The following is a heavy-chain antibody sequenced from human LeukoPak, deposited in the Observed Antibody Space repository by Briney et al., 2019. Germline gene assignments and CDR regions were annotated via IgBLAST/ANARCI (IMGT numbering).Heavy chain of an antibody. CDR2: INHSGST. J-gene: IGHJ2*01. D-gene: IGHD4-23*01. CDR1: GGSFSGYY. V-gene: IGHV4-34*01. CDR3: ARLRWAEDWYFDL. Sequence: PSETLSLTCAVYGGSFSGYYWSWIRQPPGRGLEWIGEINHSGSTNYNPSLKSRVTISVDTSKNQFSLKLSSVTAADTAVYYCARLRWAEDWYFDLWGRGTLVTVSS.